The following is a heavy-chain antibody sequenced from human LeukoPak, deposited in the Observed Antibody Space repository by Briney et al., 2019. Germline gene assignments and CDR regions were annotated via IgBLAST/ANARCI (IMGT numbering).Heavy chain of an antibody. CDR3: AQHPGGRVDTTRFDY. CDR2: ISPDGSGK. J-gene: IGHJ4*02. D-gene: IGHD1-26*01. CDR1: GFAFSSYW. V-gene: IGHV3-7*03. Sequence: GGSLRLSCVASGFAFSSYWMSWVRQAPGRGLELVANISPDGSGKYCVDSVKGRFAISRDNSKDTLFLQMDRLSAEDTAVYYCAQHPGGRVDTTRFDYWGQGTLVTVSS.